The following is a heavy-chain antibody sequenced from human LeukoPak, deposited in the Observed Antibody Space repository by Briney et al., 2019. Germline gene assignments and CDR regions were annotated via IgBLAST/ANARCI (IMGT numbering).Heavy chain of an antibody. D-gene: IGHD6-13*01. CDR2: ISWNSGSI. V-gene: IGHV3-9*01. CDR1: GFTFDDYA. J-gene: IGHJ4*02. CDR3: AKVHSGYSSSWYFDY. Sequence: GGSLRLSCAASGFTFDDYAMHWVRQAPGKGLEWVSGISWNSGSIGYADSVKGRFTISRDNAKNSLYLQMNSLRAEDTALYYCAKVHSGYSSSWYFDYWGQGTLVPVSS.